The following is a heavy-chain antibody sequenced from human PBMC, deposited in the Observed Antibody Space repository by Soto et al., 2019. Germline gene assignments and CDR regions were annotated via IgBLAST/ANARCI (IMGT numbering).Heavy chain of an antibody. J-gene: IGHJ4*02. CDR1: GGTFSSYT. CDR3: ARAEGATSGY. Sequence: QVQLVQSGAEVKKPGSSVKVSCKASGGTFSSYTISRVRQAPGQGLEWMGRIIPILGIANYAQKFQGRVTITADKSTSTAYMELSSLRSEDTAVYYCARAEGATSGYWGQGTLVTVSS. CDR2: IIPILGIA. D-gene: IGHD1-26*01. V-gene: IGHV1-69*02.